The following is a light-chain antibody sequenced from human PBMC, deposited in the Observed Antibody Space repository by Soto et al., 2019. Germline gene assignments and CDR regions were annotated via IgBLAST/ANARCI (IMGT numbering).Light chain of an antibody. CDR2: GAS. Sequence: ETILTQSLDTLSFSTLEKATLFCSDSQTVSSIYLAWCQQRPGQAPRLLVYGASTRAAGIPDRFSVSGSGTDFTLTITRLEPEDSAVYFCQQYTGPPTTVGQGSRLEV. CDR1: QTVSSIY. CDR3: QQYTGPPTT. J-gene: IGKJ5*01. V-gene: IGKV3-20*01.